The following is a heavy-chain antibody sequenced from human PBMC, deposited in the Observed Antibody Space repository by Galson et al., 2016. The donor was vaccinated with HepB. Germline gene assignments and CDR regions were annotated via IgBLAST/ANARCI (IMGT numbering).Heavy chain of an antibody. CDR1: GFSFSDYY. D-gene: IGHD3-10*01. CDR2: ISPSSAYS. V-gene: IGHV3-11*06. Sequence: AASGFSFSDYYMAWIRQAPGKGLEWLSHISPSSAYSRYADSVKGRFSISRDNANNSLFLQLNPLRAEDTAVYFCARANTRGVIDWYFNLWGRGTLVAVS. J-gene: IGHJ2*01. CDR3: ARANTRGVIDWYFNL.